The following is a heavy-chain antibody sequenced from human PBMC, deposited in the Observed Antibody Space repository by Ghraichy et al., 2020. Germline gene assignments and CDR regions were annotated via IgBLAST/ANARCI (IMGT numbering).Heavy chain of an antibody. V-gene: IGHV1-2*04. CDR3: AREGADYDYVWGSYRTYFDY. J-gene: IGHJ4*02. D-gene: IGHD3-16*02. Sequence: ASVKVSCKASGYTFTGYYMHWVRQAPGQGLEWMGWINPNSGGTNYAQKFQGWVTMTRDTSISTAYMELSRLRSDDTAVYYCAREGADYDYVWGSYRTYFDYWGQGTLVTVSS. CDR2: INPNSGGT. CDR1: GYTFTGYY.